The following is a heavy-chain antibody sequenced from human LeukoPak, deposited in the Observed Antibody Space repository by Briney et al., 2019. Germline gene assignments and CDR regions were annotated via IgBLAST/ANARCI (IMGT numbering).Heavy chain of an antibody. D-gene: IGHD2-21*02. J-gene: IGHJ4*02. V-gene: IGHV4-34*01. CDR3: ATGIVVVTATPFDY. CDR1: GGSLSGYY. Sequence: SETLSLTCAVYGGSLSGYYWSWIRQPPGKGLEWIGEINHSGSTNYNPSLKSRVTISVDTSKNQFSLKLSSVTAADTAVYYCATGIVVVTATPFDYWGQGTLVTVSS. CDR2: INHSGST.